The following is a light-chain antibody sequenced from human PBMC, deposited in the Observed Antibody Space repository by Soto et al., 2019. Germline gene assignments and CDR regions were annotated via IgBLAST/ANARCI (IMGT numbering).Light chain of an antibody. J-gene: IGKJ1*01. CDR3: QQYDNLPWT. V-gene: IGKV1-33*01. Sequence: DLQMTQSPSSLSASVGDRVTITCQTSQDISNYLNWYQQKPGKAPKLLIYDASNLETGDPSRFSGSGSGTDFTFTISSLQPEDIATYYCQQYDNLPWTFGQGTKVEIK. CDR2: DAS. CDR1: QDISNY.